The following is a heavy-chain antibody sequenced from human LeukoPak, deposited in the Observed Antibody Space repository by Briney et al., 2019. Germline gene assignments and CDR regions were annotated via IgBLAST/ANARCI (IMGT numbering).Heavy chain of an antibody. V-gene: IGHV3-48*01. CDR3: AKVAPSYYYDSSGYLPYYYYYGMDV. D-gene: IGHD3-22*01. CDR2: ISSSSSTI. J-gene: IGHJ6*02. Sequence: GGSLRLSCAASGFTFSSYSMNWVRQAPGKGLEWVSYISSSSSTIYYADSVKGRFTISRDNSKNTLYLQMNSLRAEDTAVYYCAKVAPSYYYDSSGYLPYYYYYGMDVWGQGTTVTVSS. CDR1: GFTFSSYS.